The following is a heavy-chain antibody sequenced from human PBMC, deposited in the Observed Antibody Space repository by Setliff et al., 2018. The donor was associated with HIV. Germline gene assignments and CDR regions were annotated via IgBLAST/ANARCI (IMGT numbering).Heavy chain of an antibody. J-gene: IGHJ6*03. D-gene: IGHD3-10*01. Sequence: NPGGSLRLSCAASGFTVSRHYMSWVRQAPGKGLEWVSYISSSGSTINYADSAKGRFIISRDNAKNSLYLQMDSLRAEDTAVYYCARNRGRWELLRDYYYYYMDVWGEGTTVTV. CDR1: GFTVSRHY. CDR3: ARNRGRWELLRDYYYYYMDV. CDR2: ISSSGSTI. V-gene: IGHV3-11*04.